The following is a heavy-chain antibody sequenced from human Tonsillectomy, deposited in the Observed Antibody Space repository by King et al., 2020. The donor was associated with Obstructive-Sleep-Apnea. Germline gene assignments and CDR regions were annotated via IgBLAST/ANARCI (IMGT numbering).Heavy chain of an antibody. V-gene: IGHV3-30*18. CDR1: GFTFFGHG. CDR3: AKVRKDGVWFGESSGFDS. D-gene: IGHD3-10*01. Sequence: VQLVESGGGVAQPGGSLRLSCTASGFTFFGHGMHWVRQAPGKGLEWVAVISYDGSNSYYADSVKGRLTISRDNSKNTLDLQMSSLRVEEPAMYFCAKVRKDGVWFGESSGFDSWGQGALVTVSS. CDR2: ISYDGSNS. J-gene: IGHJ4*02.